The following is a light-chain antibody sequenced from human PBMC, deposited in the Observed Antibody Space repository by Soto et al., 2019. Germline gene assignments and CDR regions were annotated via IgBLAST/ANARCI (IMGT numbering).Light chain of an antibody. CDR3: AAWNDRPNGYV. J-gene: IGLJ1*01. CDR2: SHH. V-gene: IGLV1-44*01. CDR1: SSNSGSNT. Sequence: QSVLTQPPSASGTPGQRVTISSSGRSSNSGSNTVNWYQQLPGTAPKLLIYSHHQRPSGDPDRLSGSKSGTSASLAISVLQSEDEAYYYCAAWNDRPNGYVFGPAPKVTV.